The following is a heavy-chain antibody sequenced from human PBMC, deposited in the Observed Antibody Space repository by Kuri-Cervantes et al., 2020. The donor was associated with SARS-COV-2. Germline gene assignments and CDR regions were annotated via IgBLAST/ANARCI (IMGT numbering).Heavy chain of an antibody. J-gene: IGHJ3*02. D-gene: IGHD6-19*01. Sequence: KVSCKASGYTFTSYDINWVRQATGQGLEWMGWMNPNSGNTGYAQKFQGRVTVTRNTSVSTAYMELSSLRSEDTAVYYCARGPPGSGWFSIWGQGTMVTVSS. V-gene: IGHV1-8*02. CDR2: MNPNSGNT. CDR3: ARGPPGSGWFSI. CDR1: GYTFTSYD.